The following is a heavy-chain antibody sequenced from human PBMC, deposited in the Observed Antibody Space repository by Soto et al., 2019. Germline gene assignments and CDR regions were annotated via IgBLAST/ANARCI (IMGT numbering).Heavy chain of an antibody. Sequence: SETLSLTCTVSGASISSSDYYWGWIRQPPGKGLEWIGNIYYSGSASYNPSLKSRVTISIDTSKNQFSLKLSSVTAADTAVYYCVRRYGGNFDYWGQGTLVTVSS. V-gene: IGHV4-39*01. CDR3: VRRYGGNFDY. D-gene: IGHD3-16*01. CDR2: IYYSGSA. CDR1: GASISSSDYY. J-gene: IGHJ4*02.